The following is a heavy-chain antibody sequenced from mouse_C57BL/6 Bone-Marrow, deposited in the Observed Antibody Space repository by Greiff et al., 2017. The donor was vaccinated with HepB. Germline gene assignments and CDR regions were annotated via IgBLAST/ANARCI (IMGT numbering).Heavy chain of an antibody. CDR1: GYTFTSYG. D-gene: IGHD2-3*01. V-gene: IGHV1-81*01. CDR3: ARCWLLLAWFAY. CDR2: IYPRSGNT. J-gene: IGHJ3*01. Sequence: QVQLKQSGAELARPGASVKLSCKASGYTFTSYGISWVKQRTGQGLEWIGEIYPRSGNTYYNEKFKGKATLTADKSSSTAYMELRSLTSEDSAVYFCARCWLLLAWFAYWGQGTLVTVSA.